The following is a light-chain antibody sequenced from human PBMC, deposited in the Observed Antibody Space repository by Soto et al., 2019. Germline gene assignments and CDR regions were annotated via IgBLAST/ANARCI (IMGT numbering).Light chain of an antibody. CDR3: SSYTGSSTLDV. J-gene: IGLJ1*01. Sequence: QSALTQPASVSGSPGQSITISCTGTSSDVGDNNYVSWYQQHPGKAPKLMIYDVNHRPSGIPNRFSDSKSGNTASLTISGLQAEDEADYYCSSYTGSSTLDVFGSGTKLTVL. CDR2: DVN. CDR1: SSDVGDNNY. V-gene: IGLV2-14*01.